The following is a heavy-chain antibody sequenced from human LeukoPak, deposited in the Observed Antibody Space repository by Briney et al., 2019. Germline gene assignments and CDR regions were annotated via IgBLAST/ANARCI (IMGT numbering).Heavy chain of an antibody. CDR1: NYTFTNYG. J-gene: IGHJ6*03. CDR3: ARSLFRFLEWSYRSYYYYYMDV. Sequence: ASVKVSCKASNYTFTNYGISWVRQAPGQGLEWMGWIRAYNGKTNYAQKLQGRVTMTTDTSTSTAYMELSSLRSEDTAVYYCARSLFRFLEWSYRSYYYYYMDVWGKGTTVTVSS. V-gene: IGHV1-18*01. D-gene: IGHD3-3*01. CDR2: IRAYNGKT.